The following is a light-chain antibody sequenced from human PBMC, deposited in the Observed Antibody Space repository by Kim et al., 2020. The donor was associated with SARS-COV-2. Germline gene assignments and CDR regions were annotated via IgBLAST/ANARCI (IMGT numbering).Light chain of an antibody. CDR2: DAS. CDR3: QQRTTWPPWT. Sequence: PGERAALACRASQSIDSYLAWYQQRPGQPPRLLIYDASNRATGIPARFSGSGSGTDFTLTISSLEPEDFAIYYCQQRTTWPPWTFGQGTKVDIK. V-gene: IGKV3-11*01. J-gene: IGKJ1*01. CDR1: QSIDSY.